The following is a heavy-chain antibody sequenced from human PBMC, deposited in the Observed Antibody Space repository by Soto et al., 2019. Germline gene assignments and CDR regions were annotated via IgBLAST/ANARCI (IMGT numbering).Heavy chain of an antibody. CDR1: GYTFISYG. Sequence: QLQLVQSGAEVKKPGASVKVSCKASGYTFISYGISWVRQAPGQGLELMGWISSYNGNTNYAQKLQGRVTMNTDTSTTTAYMELRSLSSDDTAVYYCARDRPTSSIRARDYYYAMDVWGQGTTVTVSS. J-gene: IGHJ6*02. V-gene: IGHV1-18*01. CDR3: ARDRPTSSIRARDYYYAMDV. CDR2: ISSYNGNT. D-gene: IGHD6-6*01.